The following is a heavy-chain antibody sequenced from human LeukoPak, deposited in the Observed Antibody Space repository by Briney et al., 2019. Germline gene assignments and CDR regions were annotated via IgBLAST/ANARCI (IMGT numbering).Heavy chain of an antibody. CDR3: AKDSTTVTTSMGEAFDI. V-gene: IGHV3-30*18. CDR1: GFTFSSYG. D-gene: IGHD4-17*01. Sequence: GGSLRLSCAASGFTFSSYGMHWVCQAPGKGLEWVAVISYDGSNKYYADSVKGRFTISRDNSKNTLYLQMNSLRAEDTAVYYCAKDSTTVTTSMGEAFDIWGQGTMVTVSS. J-gene: IGHJ3*02. CDR2: ISYDGSNK.